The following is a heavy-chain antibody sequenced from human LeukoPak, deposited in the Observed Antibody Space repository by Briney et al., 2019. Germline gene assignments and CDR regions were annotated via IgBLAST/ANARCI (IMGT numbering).Heavy chain of an antibody. Sequence: SETLSLTCAVYGGSFSGYYWSWLRQPPGKGLEWIGEINHSGSTNYNPSLKSRVTISVDTSKNQFSLKLSSVTAADTAVYYCARAISTRFIVVVPASDAFDIWGQGTMVTVSS. J-gene: IGHJ3*02. V-gene: IGHV4-34*01. CDR1: GGSFSGYY. CDR3: ARAISTRFIVVVPASDAFDI. CDR2: INHSGST. D-gene: IGHD2-2*01.